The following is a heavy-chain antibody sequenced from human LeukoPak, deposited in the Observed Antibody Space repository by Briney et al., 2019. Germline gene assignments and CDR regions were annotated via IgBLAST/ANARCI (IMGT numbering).Heavy chain of an antibody. CDR2: INQGEGEK. CDR3: ARGRFIAGTTAYYFDY. J-gene: IGHJ4*02. Sequence: GGSLRLSCVDSGFTFSSHWMSWVRQAPGKGLEWMANINQGEGEKYYVDSVKGRFTISRDNAKKSLFLQMNSLRAEDTAVYYCARGRFIAGTTAYYFDYWGQETLVTVSS. CDR1: GFTFSSHW. V-gene: IGHV3-7*03. D-gene: IGHD1-26*01.